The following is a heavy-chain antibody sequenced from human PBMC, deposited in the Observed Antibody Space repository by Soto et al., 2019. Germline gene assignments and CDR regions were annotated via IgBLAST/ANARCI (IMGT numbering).Heavy chain of an antibody. V-gene: IGHV4-31*03. CDR2: IHYSGST. CDR1: GGSINSGGYY. D-gene: IGHD2-15*01. CDR3: ARDWGRYCSGGSCSATYAFDI. J-gene: IGHJ3*02. Sequence: SDTLSLTCTVSGGSINSGGYYWSWIRQHPGKRLEWIGYIHYSGSTYYNPSLKSRVTISVDTSKNQFSLKLSSVTAADTAVYYCARDWGRYCSGGSCSATYAFDIWGQGTMVTVSS.